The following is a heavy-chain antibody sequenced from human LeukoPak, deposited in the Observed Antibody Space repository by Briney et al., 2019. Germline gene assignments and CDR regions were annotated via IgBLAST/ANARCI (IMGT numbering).Heavy chain of an antibody. V-gene: IGHV3-48*04. CDR3: ATGGAVASR. CDR1: GVSFSGAW. D-gene: IGHD6-19*01. J-gene: IGHJ4*02. Sequence: GGSLRLSCATSGVSFSGAWVNWVRHAPGRGLEWVSYISSSGSTIYYADSVKGRFTISRDNAKNSLYLQMNSLRAEDTAVYYCATGGAVASRWGQGTLVTVSS. CDR2: ISSSGSTI.